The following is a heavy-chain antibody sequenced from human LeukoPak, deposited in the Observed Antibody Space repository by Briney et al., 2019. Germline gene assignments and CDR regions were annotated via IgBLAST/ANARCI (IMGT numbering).Heavy chain of an antibody. Sequence: ASVKVSCKASGYTFTNYGITWVRQAPGQGLEWMGWISAYNGDTNFAQKFQGRVTMTTDTSTSTAYMELRTLRSDDTAAYYCARRGGGYCTSTRCCCMDVWGKGTTVTVSS. V-gene: IGHV1-18*01. J-gene: IGHJ6*03. D-gene: IGHD2-2*01. CDR2: ISAYNGDT. CDR1: GYTFTNYG. CDR3: ARRGGGYCTSTRCCCMDV.